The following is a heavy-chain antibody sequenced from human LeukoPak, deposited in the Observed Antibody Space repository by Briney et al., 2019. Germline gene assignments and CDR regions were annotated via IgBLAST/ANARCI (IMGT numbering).Heavy chain of an antibody. CDR1: DFTFSSNW. J-gene: IGHJ4*02. D-gene: IGHD3-10*01. Sequence: PGGSLRLSCAASDFTFSSNWMSWFRQAPGKGLEWLANIKQDGSEKLYVDSVKGRFTVSRDNAKNSLYLQMNSLRAEDTAVYYCARDNIGSGSYHDYWGQGTLVTVSS. CDR2: IKQDGSEK. CDR3: ARDNIGSGSYHDY. V-gene: IGHV3-7*01.